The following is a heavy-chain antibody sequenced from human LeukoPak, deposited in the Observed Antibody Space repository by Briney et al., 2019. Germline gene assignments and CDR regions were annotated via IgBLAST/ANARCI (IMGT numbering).Heavy chain of an antibody. CDR3: ARDGPWERVDFDY. CDR2: INSDGTST. J-gene: IGHJ4*02. D-gene: IGHD1-26*01. V-gene: IGHV3-74*01. Sequence: GGSLRLSCAASGFTFTNYWIHWVRQVPGKGLVWVSRINSDGTSTNFADSVKGRFTISRDNAKNTVYLQMSSLRVEDTVVYYCARDGPWERVDFDYWGQGTLVTVSS. CDR1: GFTFTNYW.